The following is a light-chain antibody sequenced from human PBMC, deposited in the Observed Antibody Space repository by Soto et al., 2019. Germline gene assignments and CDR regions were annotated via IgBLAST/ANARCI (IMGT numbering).Light chain of an antibody. CDR2: EVT. V-gene: IGLV2-14*01. Sequence: QSALTQPASVSGSPGQSITISCTGTSSDIGAYNYVSWYQQIPDKAPKLIIYEVTNRPSGISNRFSASKSGNTASLTISGLQAEDEADYYCSAYTGSSTLVIFGGGTKVTVL. CDR3: SAYTGSSTLVI. J-gene: IGLJ2*01. CDR1: SSDIGAYNY.